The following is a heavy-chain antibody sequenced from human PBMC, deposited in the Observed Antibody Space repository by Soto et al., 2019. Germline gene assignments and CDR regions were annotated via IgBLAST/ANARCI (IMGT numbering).Heavy chain of an antibody. CDR3: AKYTTREQQLRVDS. V-gene: IGHV1-18*01. CDR1: GYTFTSYG. Sequence: QNQLVQSGPEVKEPGASVKISCKTSGYTFTSYGVSWVRQAPGQGLEWMGWINTFSGITNYAQKYQGRVTMTTDTSTRTAYMELRSLRSDETAIYYCAKYTTREQQLRVDSWGQGTLVTVSS. J-gene: IGHJ4*02. D-gene: IGHD6-13*01. CDR2: INTFSGIT.